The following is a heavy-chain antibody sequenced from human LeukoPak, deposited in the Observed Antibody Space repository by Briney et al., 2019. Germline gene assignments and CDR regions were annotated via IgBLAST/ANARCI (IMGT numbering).Heavy chain of an antibody. D-gene: IGHD3-16*01. CDR3: ARGGWSLDL. CDR1: GGSISNYY. V-gene: IGHV4-59*01. J-gene: IGHJ2*01. Sequence: PSETLSLTCTVSGGSISNYYWSWIRQPPGKGLEWIGYIHYSGSTNYNPSRKSRVTISVDTSKNQFSLKLRSVTAADTAVYYCARGGWSLDLWGRGTLVTVSS. CDR2: IHYSGST.